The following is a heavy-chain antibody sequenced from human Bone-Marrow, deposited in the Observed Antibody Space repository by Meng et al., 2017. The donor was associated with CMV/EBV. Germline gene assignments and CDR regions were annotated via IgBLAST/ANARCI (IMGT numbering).Heavy chain of an antibody. D-gene: IGHD6-19*01. V-gene: IGHV4-34*01. CDR1: GGSFSGYY. J-gene: IGHJ6*02. Sequence: GSLRLSCAVYGGSFSGYYWSWIRQPPGKELEWIGEINHSGSTNHNPSLKSRVTISVDTSKNQFSLKLSSVTAADTAVYYCARGAVPKGMDVWGQGTTVTVSS. CDR3: ARGAVPKGMDV. CDR2: INHSGST.